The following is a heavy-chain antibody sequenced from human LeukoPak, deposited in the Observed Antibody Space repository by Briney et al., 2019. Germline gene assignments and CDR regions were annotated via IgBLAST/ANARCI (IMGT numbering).Heavy chain of an antibody. CDR3: ARVSDSTPDEGS. D-gene: IGHD3-22*01. V-gene: IGHV3-21*01. CDR1: GFTFSSYI. CDR2: VSPSGSHK. J-gene: IGHJ5*01. Sequence: GGSLRLSCAASGFTFSSYIMNWVRQAPGKGLEWVSSVSPSGSHKYYADSVKGRFTISRDNAKNSVSLQMNSLRAEDTAVYYCARVSDSTPDEGSWGQGTLVTVSS.